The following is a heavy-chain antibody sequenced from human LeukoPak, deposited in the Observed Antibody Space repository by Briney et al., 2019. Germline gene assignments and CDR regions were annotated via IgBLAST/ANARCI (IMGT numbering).Heavy chain of an antibody. Sequence: SETLSLTCSVSGGSISSSRSYWGWIRQTPGKGLEWVGSIYYNGDTYYNPSFKSRVSMSVDTAKNQISLILISVTAADTAVYYCSREGYSCPNWFDTWGQGTLVTVSS. V-gene: IGHV4-39*07. CDR2: IYYNGDT. CDR3: SREGYSCPNWFDT. CDR1: GGSISSSRSY. D-gene: IGHD4-11*01. J-gene: IGHJ5*02.